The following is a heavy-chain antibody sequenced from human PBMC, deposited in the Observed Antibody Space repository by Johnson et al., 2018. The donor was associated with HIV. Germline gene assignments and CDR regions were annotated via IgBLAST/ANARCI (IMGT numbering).Heavy chain of an antibody. J-gene: IGHJ3*02. Sequence: QVQLVESGGGVVQPGRSLRLSCAASGFTFSSYAMHWVRQAPGKGLEWVAVISYDGSNKYYADSVKGRFTISRDNSKNTLYLQMNSLRAEDTAVYYCARAEGEYDAFDIWGQGTEVIVSS. D-gene: IGHD2/OR15-2a*01. CDR2: ISYDGSNK. CDR1: GFTFSSYA. CDR3: ARAEGEYDAFDI. V-gene: IGHV3-30*04.